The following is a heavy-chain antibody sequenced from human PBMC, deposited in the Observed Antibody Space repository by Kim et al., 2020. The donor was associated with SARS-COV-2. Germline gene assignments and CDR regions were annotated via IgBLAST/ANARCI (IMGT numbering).Heavy chain of an antibody. J-gene: IGHJ4*02. CDR2: NSYAT. CDR3: TRHHADY. Sequence: NSYATAYAASVKGRFTISRDDSKNTAYLQMNSLKTEDTAVYYCTRHHADYWGQGTLVTVSS. V-gene: IGHV3-73*01.